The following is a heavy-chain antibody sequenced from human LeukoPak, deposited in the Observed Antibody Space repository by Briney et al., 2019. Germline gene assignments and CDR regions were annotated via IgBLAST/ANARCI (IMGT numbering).Heavy chain of an antibody. Sequence: GGSLRLSCAASGFTFSNSALSWVRQAPGKGLEWVSDISGSGGSTYYADSVKGRFTISRDNSKNTLCLQMNSLRAEDTAVYYCAKDVQGFGELGVFDYWGQGTLVTVSS. CDR1: GFTFSNSA. D-gene: IGHD3-10*01. V-gene: IGHV3-23*01. J-gene: IGHJ4*02. CDR2: ISGSGGST. CDR3: AKDVQGFGELGVFDY.